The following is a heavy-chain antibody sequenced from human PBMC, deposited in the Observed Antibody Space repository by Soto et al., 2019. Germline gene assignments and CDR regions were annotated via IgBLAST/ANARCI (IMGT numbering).Heavy chain of an antibody. V-gene: IGHV4-59*08. Sequence: SETLSLTCTVSGGSISSYYWSWIRQPPGKGLEWIGYIYYSGSTNYNPSLKSRVTISVDTSKNQFSLKLSSVTAADTAVYYCASIQPYDWNYGYFDYWGQGTLVTVSS. CDR1: GGSISSYY. D-gene: IGHD1-7*01. CDR2: IYYSGST. J-gene: IGHJ4*02. CDR3: ASIQPYDWNYGYFDY.